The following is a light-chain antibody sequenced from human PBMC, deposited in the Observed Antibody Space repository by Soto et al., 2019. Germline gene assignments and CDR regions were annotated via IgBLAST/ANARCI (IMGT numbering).Light chain of an antibody. Sequence: DIVMTQTPLSSPVTLGQAASISCSCSQSIVHSDGNTYLSWFQQRQGQPPRLLIYKVSDRFSGVPDRFSGSWAGTDCTLTVSRVEAEDVRVYYCMQATQSHWTLFQGTKVDIK. J-gene: IGKJ1*01. V-gene: IGKV2-24*01. CDR1: QSIVHSDGNTY. CDR3: MQATQSHWT. CDR2: KVS.